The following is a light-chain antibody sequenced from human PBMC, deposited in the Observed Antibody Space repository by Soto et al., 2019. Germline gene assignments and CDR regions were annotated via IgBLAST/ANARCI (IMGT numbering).Light chain of an antibody. Sequence: EVVMTQSPATLSVSPGERATLSCRASQSVNANLAWYQQKPCQAPRLLIHGASNRATGIPARFSGSGFGTEFILTISRLQCEDFAVYYCQQYNTWLWTFGQGTNV. CDR3: QQYNTWLWT. V-gene: IGKV3-15*01. J-gene: IGKJ1*01. CDR1: QSVNAN. CDR2: GAS.